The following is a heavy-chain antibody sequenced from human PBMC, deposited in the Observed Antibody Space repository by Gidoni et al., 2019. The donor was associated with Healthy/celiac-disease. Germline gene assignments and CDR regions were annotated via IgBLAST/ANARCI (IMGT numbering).Heavy chain of an antibody. D-gene: IGHD3-9*01. V-gene: IGHV4-39*01. CDR1: GGSIGSSSHY. CDR3: ARLMDYDILTGYYLAMGYFDY. J-gene: IGHJ4*02. CDR2: IYYSGST. Sequence: QLQLQESGPGLVKPSDTLSLTCTVPGGSIGSSSHYWAWLRQPPGKGLEWIGSIYYSGSTYYNPSLKSRVTISVDTSKNQFSLKLSSVTAADTAVYYCARLMDYDILTGYYLAMGYFDYWGQGTLVTVSS.